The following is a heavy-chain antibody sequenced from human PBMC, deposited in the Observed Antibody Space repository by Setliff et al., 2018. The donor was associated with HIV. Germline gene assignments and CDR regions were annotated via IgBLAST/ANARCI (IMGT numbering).Heavy chain of an antibody. V-gene: IGHV1-18*01. CDR3: ARPNYGDYDDSFDY. CDR1: GYTFTSYG. CDR2: ISAYNSNT. D-gene: IGHD4-17*01. Sequence: ASVKVSCKASGYTFTSYGISWVRQAPGQGLEWMGWISAYNSNTNYAQKLQGRVTMTTDTSTSTAYMELRSLRSDDTAVYYCARPNYGDYDDSFDYWGQGTLVTVSS. J-gene: IGHJ4*02.